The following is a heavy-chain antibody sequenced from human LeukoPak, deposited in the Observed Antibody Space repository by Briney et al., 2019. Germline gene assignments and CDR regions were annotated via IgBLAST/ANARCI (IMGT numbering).Heavy chain of an antibody. CDR1: SGSISSYY. CDR3: ARGVEYSSSSGLGY. Sequence: SETLSLTCTVSSGSISSYYWSWIRQPPGKGLEWIGHIYYSGSTNYNPSLKSRVTISVDTSKNQFSSKLSSVTAADTAVYYCARGVEYSSSSGLGYWGQGTLVTVSS. V-gene: IGHV4-59*01. CDR2: IYYSGST. D-gene: IGHD6-6*01. J-gene: IGHJ4*02.